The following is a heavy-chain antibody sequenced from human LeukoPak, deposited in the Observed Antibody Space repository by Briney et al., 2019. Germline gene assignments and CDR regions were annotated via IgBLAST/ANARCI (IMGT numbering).Heavy chain of an antibody. D-gene: IGHD5-12*01. V-gene: IGHV4-4*07. CDR3: ARSWLFSYDNPRYNWFDP. CDR2: IYTSGST. Sequence: PSETLSLTCTVSGGSISSYYWSWIRQPAGKGLEWIGRIYTSGSTSYNPSLKSRVTMSVDTSKNQFSLKLSSVTAADTAVYYCARSWLFSYDNPRYNWFDPWGQGTLVTVSS. J-gene: IGHJ5*02. CDR1: GGSISSYY.